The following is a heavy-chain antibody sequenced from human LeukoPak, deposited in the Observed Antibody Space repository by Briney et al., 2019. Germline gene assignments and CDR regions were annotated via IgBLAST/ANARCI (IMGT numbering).Heavy chain of an antibody. J-gene: IGHJ4*02. Sequence: SQTLSLTCAVSGGSISSDGYSWGWLRQPPGKGLEWIVYIYYSGSTNYNPSLKSRVTISVDTSKDQCSLKLSSVTAADTAVYYCARQGRDGYNSPFDYWGQGTLVTVSS. CDR1: GGSISSDGYS. D-gene: IGHD5-12*01. V-gene: IGHV4-30-4*07. CDR3: ARQGRDGYNSPFDY. CDR2: IYYSGST.